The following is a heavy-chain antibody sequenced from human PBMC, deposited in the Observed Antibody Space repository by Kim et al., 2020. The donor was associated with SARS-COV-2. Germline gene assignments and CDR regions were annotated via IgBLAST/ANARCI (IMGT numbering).Heavy chain of an antibody. Sequence: SETLSLTCTVSGGSISSGDYYWSWIRQPPGKGLEWIGYIYYSGSTYYNPSLKSRVTISVDTSKNQFSLKLSSVTAADTAVYYCARGYSGYVSAFDIWGQGTMVTVSS. CDR3: ARGYSGYVSAFDI. CDR2: IYYSGST. J-gene: IGHJ3*02. D-gene: IGHD5-12*01. V-gene: IGHV4-30-4*01. CDR1: GGSISSGDYY.